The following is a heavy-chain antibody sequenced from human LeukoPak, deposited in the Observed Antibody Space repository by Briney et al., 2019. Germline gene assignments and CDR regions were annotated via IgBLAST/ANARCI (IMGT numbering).Heavy chain of an antibody. CDR3: VRSGRYSVTPGSTEYFDY. J-gene: IGHJ4*02. CDR2: SRNRANSYTT. CDR1: GFTFSDHY. D-gene: IGHD5/OR15-5a*01. V-gene: IGHV3-72*01. Sequence: PGGSLRLSCAASGFTFSDHYMEWVRQAPGKGLEWVGRSRNRANSYTTEYAASVKGRFTISRDDSKDSLYLQMNSLKTEDTAVYYCVRSGRYSVTPGSTEYFDYWGQGTLVTVSS.